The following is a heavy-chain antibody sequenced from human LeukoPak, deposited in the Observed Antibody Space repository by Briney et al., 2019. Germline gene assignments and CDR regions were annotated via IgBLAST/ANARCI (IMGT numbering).Heavy chain of an antibody. CDR1: GFTFDDYA. D-gene: IGHD3-10*01. CDR3: AKGDSGLLWFGESALIDY. V-gene: IGHV3-9*01. J-gene: IGHJ4*02. CDR2: ISWNSGSI. Sequence: GRSLRLSCAASGFTFDDYAMDWVRQAPGKGLEWVSGISWNSGSIGYADSVKGRFTISRDNSKNTLYLQMNSLRAEDTAVYYCAKGDSGLLWFGESALIDYWGQGTLVTVSS.